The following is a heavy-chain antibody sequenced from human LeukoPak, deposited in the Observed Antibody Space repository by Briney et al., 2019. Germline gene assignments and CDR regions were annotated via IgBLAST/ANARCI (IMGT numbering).Heavy chain of an antibody. CDR1: GGSFSGYY. Sequence: PPETLSLTCAVYGGSFSGYYWSWIRQPPGKGLEWIGEINHSGSTNYNPSLKSRVTISIDTSKNQFSLKLSSVTAADTAVYYCARSEYDYVWGSYRYSPYYFDYWGQGTLVTVSP. D-gene: IGHD3-16*02. CDR3: ARSEYDYVWGSYRYSPYYFDY. CDR2: INHSGST. J-gene: IGHJ4*02. V-gene: IGHV4-34*01.